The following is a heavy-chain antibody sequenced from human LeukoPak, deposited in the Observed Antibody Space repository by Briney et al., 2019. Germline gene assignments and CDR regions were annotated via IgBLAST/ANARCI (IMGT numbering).Heavy chain of an antibody. CDR3: VRGTGY. J-gene: IGHJ4*02. V-gene: IGHV3-64D*06. CDR2: ISSNGDNT. CDR1: GFTLSTYV. Sequence: GGSLRLSCSVSGFTLSTYVMHWVRQAPGKGLEYVSAISSNGDNTYYAGSVKGRFTISRDNSKNTLYLQMSSLRADDTAVYYCVRGTGYWGQGTLVTVSS.